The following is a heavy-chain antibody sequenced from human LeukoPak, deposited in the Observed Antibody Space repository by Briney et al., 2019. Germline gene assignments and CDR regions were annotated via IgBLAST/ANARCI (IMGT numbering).Heavy chain of an antibody. J-gene: IGHJ4*02. V-gene: IGHV3-23*01. Sequence: PPGGSLRLSCAASGFTFSNYAMTWVRQAPGKGLEWVSAIGGDGGSTDYADSVKGRFTISRDNSKKTLYLQMNSLRAEDTALYYCAKRVGGTPDYWGLGTLVTVSS. CDR3: AKRVGGTPDY. CDR2: IGGDGGST. CDR1: GFTFSNYA. D-gene: IGHD1-26*01.